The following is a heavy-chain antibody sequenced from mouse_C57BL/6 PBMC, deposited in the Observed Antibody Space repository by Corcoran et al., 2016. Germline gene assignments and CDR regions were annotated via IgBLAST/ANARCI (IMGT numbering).Heavy chain of an antibody. CDR2: ISYDGSN. Sequence: DVQLQESGPGLVKPSQSLSLTCSVTGYSITSGYYWNWIRQFPGNKLEWMGYISYDGSNNYNPSLKNRISITRDTSKNQFFLKLNSVTTEDTATYYCARGGEGYYDYDVRTAYWGQGTLVTVSA. CDR3: ARGGEGYYDYDVRTAY. V-gene: IGHV3-6*01. CDR1: GYSITSGYY. J-gene: IGHJ3*01. D-gene: IGHD2-4*01.